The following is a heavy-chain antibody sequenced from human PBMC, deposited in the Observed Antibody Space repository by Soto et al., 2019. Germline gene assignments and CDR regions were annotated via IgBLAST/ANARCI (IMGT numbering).Heavy chain of an antibody. Sequence: VQLHESGPGLVKASGTLSLTCAVSGDSISNFHWWTWLRQPPGRGLGWIGEIFHSGSTTYNPSQRSGATISADKSTNQFSLNLNSVTAEDTAVYYCARDGGEWLPSGGGWFDPGGPGILVIVSS. D-gene: IGHD3-10*01. CDR2: IFHSGST. J-gene: IGHJ5*02. CDR3: ARDGGEWLPSGGGWFDP. V-gene: IGHV4-4*02. CDR1: GDSISNFHW.